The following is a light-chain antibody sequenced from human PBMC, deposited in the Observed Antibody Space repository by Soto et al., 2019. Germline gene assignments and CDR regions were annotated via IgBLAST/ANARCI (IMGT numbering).Light chain of an antibody. CDR3: QQTYSTPVT. Sequence: DIQISQSPSTLSASVGDRVTITCRASQFTSNFLNWYQQKPGKAPKVLIQAASSLQTGVPSRFSGSGSGTDFTLTISSLQPEDSATYYCQQTYSTPVTFGQGTRLEIK. CDR1: QFTSNF. CDR2: AAS. J-gene: IGKJ5*01. V-gene: IGKV1-39*01.